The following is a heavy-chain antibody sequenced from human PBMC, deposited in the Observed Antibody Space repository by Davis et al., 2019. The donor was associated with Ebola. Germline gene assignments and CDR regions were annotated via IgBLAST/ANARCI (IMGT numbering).Heavy chain of an antibody. CDR1: GFTFSSYA. Sequence: GESLKISCAASGFTFSSYAMHWVRQAPGKGLEWVAVISYDGSNKYYADSVKGRFTISRDNSKNTLYLQMNSLRAEDTAVYYCARDEIAARSYYYYGMDVWGKGTTVTVSS. CDR3: ARDEIAARSYYYYGMDV. CDR2: ISYDGSNK. J-gene: IGHJ6*04. D-gene: IGHD6-6*01. V-gene: IGHV3-30-3*01.